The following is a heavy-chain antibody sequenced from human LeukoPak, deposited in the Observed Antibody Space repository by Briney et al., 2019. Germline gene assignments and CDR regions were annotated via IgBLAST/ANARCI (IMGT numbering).Heavy chain of an antibody. V-gene: IGHV1-18*01. J-gene: IGHJ6*03. Sequence: GASVKVSCKASGYTFTSYGISWVRQAPGQGLEWMGWISAYNGNTNYAQKLQGRVTMTTDTSTSTAYMELRSLRSEDTAVYYCAGDYRMYSSSSLYYYYYMDVWGKGTTVTVSS. CDR3: AGDYRMYSSSSLYYYYYMDV. D-gene: IGHD6-6*01. CDR2: ISAYNGNT. CDR1: GYTFTSYG.